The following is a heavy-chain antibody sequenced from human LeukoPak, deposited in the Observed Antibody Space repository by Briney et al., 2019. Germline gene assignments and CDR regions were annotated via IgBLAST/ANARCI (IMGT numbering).Heavy chain of an antibody. CDR3: TTDFGGGTDAFDI. D-gene: IGHD2-15*01. J-gene: IGHJ3*02. CDR2: IKSKTDGGTT. CDR1: GFTFSNAW. V-gene: IGHV3-15*01. Sequence: GGSLRLSCAASGFTFSNAWMSWVRQAPGKGLEWVGRIKSKTDGGTTDYAAPVKGRFTISRDDSKNTLYLQMNSLKTEDTAVYYCTTDFGGGTDAFDIWGQGTMVTVSS.